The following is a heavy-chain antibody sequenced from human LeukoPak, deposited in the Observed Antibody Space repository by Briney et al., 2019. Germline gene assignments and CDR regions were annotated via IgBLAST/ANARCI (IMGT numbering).Heavy chain of an antibody. Sequence: GASVKVSCKASGYTFTSYGISWVRQAPGQGLEWMGWISAYNGNTNYAQKLQGRVTMTTDTSTSTAYMELRSLRSDDTAVYYCARDTMMVVVITYYYGMDVWGQGTTVTVSS. D-gene: IGHD3-22*01. CDR3: ARDTMMVVVITYYYGMDV. V-gene: IGHV1-18*01. CDR2: ISAYNGNT. J-gene: IGHJ6*02. CDR1: GYTFTSYG.